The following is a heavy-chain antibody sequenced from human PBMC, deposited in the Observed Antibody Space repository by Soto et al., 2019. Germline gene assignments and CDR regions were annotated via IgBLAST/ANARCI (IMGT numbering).Heavy chain of an antibody. CDR2: INAIYGNT. D-gene: IGHD2-21*01. V-gene: IGHV1-3*01. CDR1: GYTFSIYA. J-gene: IGHJ4*02. Sequence: VKLSWKSSGYTFSIYAVGRVRQAPGQRLEWMGGINAIYGNTKYSQKFQGRVTITRDTSASTAYMELRSLRSDDTAVYYCARDLRGDPDYWGQGTLVTVSS. CDR3: ARDLRGDPDY.